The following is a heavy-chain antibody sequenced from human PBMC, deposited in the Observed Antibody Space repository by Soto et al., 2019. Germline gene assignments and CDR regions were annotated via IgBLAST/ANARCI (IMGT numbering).Heavy chain of an antibody. Sequence: GGSLRLSCAASGFTFRSYNMNWVRQAPGKGLEWVSSISHSGSYKYYADSVKGRFTISRDNAKTSLYLQMTSLRAEDTAVYYCANFRGLGEADDFWGQGTLDTVSA. V-gene: IGHV3-21*06. CDR3: ANFRGLGEADDF. CDR1: GFTFRSYN. J-gene: IGHJ4*02. CDR2: ISHSGSYK. D-gene: IGHD6-13*01.